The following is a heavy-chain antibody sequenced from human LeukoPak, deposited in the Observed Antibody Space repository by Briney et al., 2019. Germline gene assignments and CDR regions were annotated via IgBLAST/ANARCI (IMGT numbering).Heavy chain of an antibody. CDR1: GFTFTNAW. D-gene: IGHD5-18*01. V-gene: IGHV3-15*01. J-gene: IGHJ4*02. CDR2: INRKTNGATT. Sequence: GGSLRLSCAASGFTFTNAWMSWVRQAPGKGLEWVGRINRKTNGATTDYAAPVKGRFYISRDDSKNTLYLQMNSLETEDTAVYYCSRGDRGYSYSCFDYWGQGTLVTVSS. CDR3: SRGDRGYSYSCFDY.